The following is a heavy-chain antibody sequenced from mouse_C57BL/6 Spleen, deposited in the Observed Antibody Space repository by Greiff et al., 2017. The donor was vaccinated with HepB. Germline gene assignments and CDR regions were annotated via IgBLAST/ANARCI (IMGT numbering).Heavy chain of an antibody. D-gene: IGHD2-2*01. V-gene: IGHV1-80*01. CDR2: IYPGDGDT. J-gene: IGHJ2*01. CDR1: GYAFSSYW. Sequence: VQLQQSGAELVKPGASVKISCKASGYAFSSYWMNWVKQRPGKGLEWIGQIYPGDGDTNYNGKFKGKATLTADKSSSTAYMQLSSLTSEDSAVYFCARGNMVTTFDYWGQGTTLTVSS. CDR3: ARGNMVTTFDY.